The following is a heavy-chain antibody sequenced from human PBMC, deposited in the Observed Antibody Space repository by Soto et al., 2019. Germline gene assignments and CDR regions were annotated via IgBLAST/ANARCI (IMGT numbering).Heavy chain of an antibody. V-gene: IGHV4-59*08. J-gene: IGHJ6*01. CDR3: VTQGSGFLHGLVDV. CDR1: SGPSKSHN. Sequence: QVQVQQSGPGLVKPSETLSLTCTVSSGPSKSHNWGWIRQPPGRGLEWIGYVYDTWSTSYNPSLKSRVTVSADTSTNRIALSLAFVTAGDTAVYYCVTQGSGFLHGLVDVWGQGTKVIVSS. CDR2: VYDTWST. D-gene: IGHD1-26*01.